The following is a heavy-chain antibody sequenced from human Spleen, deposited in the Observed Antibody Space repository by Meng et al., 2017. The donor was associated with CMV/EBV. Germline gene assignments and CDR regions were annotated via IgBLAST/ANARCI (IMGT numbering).Heavy chain of an antibody. V-gene: IGHV4-34*01. J-gene: IGHJ5*01. Sequence: ESLKISCAASGFTFSNAWMSWIRQPRGKGLEWSGEINHSGSTNYNQSLKSRVTISVDTPKNQVSLKLRSVTAADTAVYYCARGYYDFWGGYSSFDSWGQGTLVTVSS. CDR1: GFTFSNAW. D-gene: IGHD3-3*01. CDR2: INHSGST. CDR3: ARGYYDFWGGYSSFDS.